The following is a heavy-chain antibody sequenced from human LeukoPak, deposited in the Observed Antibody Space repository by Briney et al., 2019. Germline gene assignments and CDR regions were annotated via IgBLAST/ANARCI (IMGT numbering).Heavy chain of an antibody. Sequence: LWASVKVSCKASGGTFSSYAISWVRQAPGQGLEWMGGIIPIFGTANYAQKFQGRVTITADESTSTAYMEPSSLRSEDTAVYYCAAGGITVTTEGTSFDCWGQGTLVTVSS. V-gene: IGHV1-69*13. CDR3: AAGGITVTTEGTSFDC. D-gene: IGHD4-17*01. J-gene: IGHJ4*02. CDR1: GGTFSSYA. CDR2: IIPIFGTA.